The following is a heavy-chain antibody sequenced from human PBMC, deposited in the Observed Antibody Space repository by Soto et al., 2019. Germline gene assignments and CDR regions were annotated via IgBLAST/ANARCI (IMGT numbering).Heavy chain of an antibody. CDR3: TRDATSLLAYCGGDCYSSGWFDP. Sequence: GGSLRLSCTASGFTFGDYAMSWFRQAPGKGLEWVGFIRSKAYGGTTEYAASVKGRFTISRDDSKSIAYLQMNSLKTEDTAVYYCTRDATSLLAYCGGDCYSSGWFDPWGQGTLVTVSS. CDR2: IRSKAYGGTT. J-gene: IGHJ5*02. CDR1: GFTFGDYA. V-gene: IGHV3-49*03. D-gene: IGHD2-21*02.